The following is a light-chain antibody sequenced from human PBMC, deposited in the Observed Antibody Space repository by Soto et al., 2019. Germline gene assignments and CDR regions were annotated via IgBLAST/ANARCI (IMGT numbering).Light chain of an antibody. CDR3: QQYGSSPFT. CDR1: QSVRSGY. V-gene: IGKV3-20*01. CDR2: GGS. Sequence: EIVLTQSPGTLSLSPGERATLSCRASQSVRSGYLAWYQQKPGQAPSLLMYGGSRRATGIPDRFSGGGSGRDFTLTIIRLEPDDFAVYYCQQYGSSPFTFGQGTKLDIK. J-gene: IGKJ2*01.